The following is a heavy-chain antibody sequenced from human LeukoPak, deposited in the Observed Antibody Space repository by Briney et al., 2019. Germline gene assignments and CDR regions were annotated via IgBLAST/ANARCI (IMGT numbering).Heavy chain of an antibody. D-gene: IGHD3-10*01. V-gene: IGHV3-23*01. Sequence: GGSLRLSCAASGFTFSSYAMSWVRQAPGKGLEWVSAISGSGGSTYYADSVKGRFAISRDNSKNTLYLQMNSLRAEDTAVYYCAKGGRVRGVTYYFDYWGQGTLVTVSS. CDR2: ISGSGGST. CDR3: AKGGRVRGVTYYFDY. J-gene: IGHJ4*02. CDR1: GFTFSSYA.